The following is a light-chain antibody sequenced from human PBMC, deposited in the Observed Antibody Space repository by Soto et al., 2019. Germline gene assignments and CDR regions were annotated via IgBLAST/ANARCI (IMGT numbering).Light chain of an antibody. CDR3: SSFTSSTTYV. CDR1: SSDVGGYNY. J-gene: IGLJ1*01. CDR2: EVS. V-gene: IGLV2-14*01. Sequence: QSALTQPAFVSASPGQSITIYCTGTSSDVGGYNYVSWYQQHPGKPPKLMIYEVSNRPSGVSGRFFGSKSGNTASLTISGLQAEDEADYYCSSFTSSTTYVFGTGTKVTVL.